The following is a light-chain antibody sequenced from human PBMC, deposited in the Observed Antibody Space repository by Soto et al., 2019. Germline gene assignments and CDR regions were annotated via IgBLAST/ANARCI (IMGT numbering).Light chain of an antibody. V-gene: IGKV3-20*01. CDR3: QQYGSSPQT. J-gene: IGKJ1*01. CDR1: QSVNSSY. Sequence: EIVLTQSPGPLSLSPGERATLSCRSSQSVNSSYLAWYQQKPGQAPRLLIYGASSRATGIPDRFSGSGSGTDFNLTISRLEPEDVAVYYCQQYGSSPQTLGQGTKVDIK. CDR2: GAS.